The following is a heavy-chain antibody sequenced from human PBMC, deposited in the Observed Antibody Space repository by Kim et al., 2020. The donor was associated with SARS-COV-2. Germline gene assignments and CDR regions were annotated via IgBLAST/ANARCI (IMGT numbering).Heavy chain of an antibody. Sequence: GGSLRLSCAASGFTFNSFAMHWVRQAPGKGLECVALISFDGSDINYADSVKGRFTISRDNSKNTLYLQMNSLRADDTAVYYCARDSFGSIDFWCQGTLRTVS. D-gene: IGHD3-10*01. CDR2: ISFDGSDI. CDR1: GFTFNSFA. V-gene: IGHV3-30-3*01. CDR3: ARDSFGSIDF. J-gene: IGHJ4*02.